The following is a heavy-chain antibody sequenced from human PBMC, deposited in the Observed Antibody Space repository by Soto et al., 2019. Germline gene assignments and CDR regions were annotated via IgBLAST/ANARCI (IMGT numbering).Heavy chain of an antibody. CDR2: IYWNDDK. CDR1: GFSLSTSGVG. CDR3: SHSGYSSSWYVSWYLRYYFDY. Sequence: QITLKESGPTLVNPTQPLTLTCTFSGFSLSTSGVGVGWIRQPPGKTLEGLALIYWNDDKRYSPSLKNRLTITKKNTYKQVLYTKTNIYPADTATYYYSHSGYSSSWYVSWYLRYYFDYWGQGTLVTVSS. J-gene: IGHJ4*02. V-gene: IGHV2-5*01. D-gene: IGHD6-13*01.